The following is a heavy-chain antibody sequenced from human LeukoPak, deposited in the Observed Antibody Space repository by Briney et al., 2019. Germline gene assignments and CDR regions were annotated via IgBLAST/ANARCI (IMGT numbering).Heavy chain of an antibody. CDR3: AKAAGGLLEWLFEY. V-gene: IGHV3-9*03. J-gene: IGHJ4*02. CDR2: ITWNSGSI. CDR1: GFSFDDYA. D-gene: IGHD3-3*01. Sequence: GGSLRLSCAASGFSFDDYAMHWVRQAPGKGLEWVSGITWNSGSIAYADSVKGRFTISRDNAKNSLYLQMNSLRAEDMALYYCAKAAGGLLEWLFEYWGQGTLVTVSS.